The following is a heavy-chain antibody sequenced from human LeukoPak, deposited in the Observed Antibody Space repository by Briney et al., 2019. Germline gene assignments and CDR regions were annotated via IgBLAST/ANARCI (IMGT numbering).Heavy chain of an antibody. V-gene: IGHV4-59*08. D-gene: IGHD6-6*01. CDR3: ARHSTIEPRPDY. CDR1: GAPITTYY. CDR2: IFYSGST. J-gene: IGHJ4*02. Sequence: SETLSLTCTVSGAPITTYYWSWIRQPPVKGLEWIGCIFYSGSTNSGNTNYNPSLKSRVTISVDTSKNQFSLKLSSVTAADTAVYYCARHSTIEPRPDYWGQGTLVTVSS.